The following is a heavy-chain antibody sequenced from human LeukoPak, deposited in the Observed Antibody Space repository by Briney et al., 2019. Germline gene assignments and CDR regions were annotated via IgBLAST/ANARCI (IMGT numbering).Heavy chain of an antibody. CDR3: AKASDYGGNEFDC. Sequence: GRSLRLSCAASGFTFEHYGMHWVRQVPGKGLEWVSYITWNSGYKGYADPVKGRFAISRDNAKNSLHLQMNSLTGEDTAFYYCAKASDYGGNEFDCWGQGTLVTVSS. CDR1: GFTFEHYG. CDR2: ITWNSGYK. D-gene: IGHD4-23*01. J-gene: IGHJ5*01. V-gene: IGHV3-9*01.